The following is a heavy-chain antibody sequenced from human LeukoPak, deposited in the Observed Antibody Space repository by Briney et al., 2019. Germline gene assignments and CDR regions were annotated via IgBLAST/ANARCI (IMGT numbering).Heavy chain of an antibody. J-gene: IGHJ4*02. V-gene: IGHV1-69*13. CDR3: ARADDSSGFISDY. CDR1: GGTFSSYA. D-gene: IGHD3-22*01. Sequence: GASVKVSCKASGGTFSSYAISWVRQAPGQGLEWMGGIIPIFGTANYAQRFQGRVTITADESTSTAYMELSSLRSEDTAVYYCARADDSSGFISDYWGQGTLVTVSS. CDR2: IIPIFGTA.